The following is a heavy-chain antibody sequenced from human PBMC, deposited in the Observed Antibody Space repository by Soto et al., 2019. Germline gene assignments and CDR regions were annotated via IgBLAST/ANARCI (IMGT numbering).Heavy chain of an antibody. Sequence: ASVKVSCKASGYTFTSYAMHWVRQAPGQRLEWMGWINAGNGNTKYSQKFQGRVTITRDTSASTAYMELSSLRSEDTAVYYCARDVAVPAAEGIRFDYWGQGTLVTVSS. J-gene: IGHJ4*02. D-gene: IGHD2-2*01. CDR1: GYTFTSYA. CDR3: ARDVAVPAAEGIRFDY. V-gene: IGHV1-3*01. CDR2: INAGNGNT.